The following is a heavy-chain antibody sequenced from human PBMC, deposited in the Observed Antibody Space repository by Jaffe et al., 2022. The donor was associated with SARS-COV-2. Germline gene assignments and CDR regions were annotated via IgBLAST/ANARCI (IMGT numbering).Heavy chain of an antibody. CDR1: GFTFSTYY. J-gene: IGHJ4*02. D-gene: IGHD2-8*02. CDR2: IKNDGSKK. CDR3: ARDYTRGVPGTGVYGSYFDY. Sequence: EVQLVESGGGLVQPGESLRLSCAASGFTFSTYYMTWVRQAPGKGLEWVANIKNDGSKKSYVDSVKGRFTISRDNAKDSLYLQMDGLRAEDTAVYYCARDYTRGVPGTGVYGSYFDYWGQGALVTVSS. V-gene: IGHV3-7*03.